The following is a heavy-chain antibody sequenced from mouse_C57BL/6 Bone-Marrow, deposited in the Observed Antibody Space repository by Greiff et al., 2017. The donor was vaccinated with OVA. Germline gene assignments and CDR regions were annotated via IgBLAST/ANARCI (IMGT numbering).Heavy chain of an antibody. J-gene: IGHJ1*03. CDR2: ISSGGSYT. D-gene: IGHD2-3*01. CDR1: GFTFSSYG. V-gene: IGHV5-6*01. Sequence: EVQGVESGGDLVKPGGSLKLSCAASGFTFSSYGMSWVRQTPDKRLEWVATISSGGSYTYYPDSVKGRFTISRDNAKNTLYLQMSSLKSEDTAMYYCARHRWLLRYWYFDVWGTGTTGTVSS. CDR3: ARHRWLLRYWYFDV.